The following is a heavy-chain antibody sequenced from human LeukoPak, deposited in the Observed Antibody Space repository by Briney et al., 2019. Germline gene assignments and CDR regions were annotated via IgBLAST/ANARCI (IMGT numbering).Heavy chain of an antibody. V-gene: IGHV1-2*02. CDR1: GYTFTGYY. CDR3: ARGLDWLFYFDY. CDR2: INPNSGGT. J-gene: IGHJ4*02. D-gene: IGHD3/OR15-3a*01. Sequence: ASVKVSCKASGYTFTGYYMRWVRQAPGQGLEWMGWINPNSGGTNYAQKFQGRVTMTRDTSISTAYMELSRLRSDDTAVYYCARGLDWLFYFDYWGQGTLVTVSS.